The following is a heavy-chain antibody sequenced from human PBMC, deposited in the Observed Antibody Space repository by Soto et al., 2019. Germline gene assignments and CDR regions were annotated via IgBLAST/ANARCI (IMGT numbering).Heavy chain of an antibody. CDR1: GYTFTSYG. J-gene: IGHJ5*02. V-gene: IGHV1-18*04. D-gene: IGHD2-2*01. Sequence: ASVKFSCKASGYTFTSYGISWVRQAPGQGLEWMGWISAYNGNTNYAQKLQGRVTMTTDTSTSTAYMELRSLRSDDTAVYYCAGVYCSSTSCYDWFDPWGQGTLVTVSS. CDR3: AGVYCSSTSCYDWFDP. CDR2: ISAYNGNT.